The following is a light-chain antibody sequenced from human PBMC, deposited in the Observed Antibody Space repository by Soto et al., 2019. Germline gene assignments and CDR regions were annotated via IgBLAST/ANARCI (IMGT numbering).Light chain of an antibody. CDR3: CSYTGYSPYV. CDR2: AVS. Sequence: QSVLTQPAPVSRSPGQSITNSCTGTGSIFGGYVFVAWCQHRPGKVPQPMVYAVSNRPFGVSNRFSGSKSVNTASLFISGLRAEAEADYDFCSYTGYSPYVFGAGSKVIGL. V-gene: IGLV2-14*01. J-gene: IGLJ1*01. CDR1: GSIFGGYVF.